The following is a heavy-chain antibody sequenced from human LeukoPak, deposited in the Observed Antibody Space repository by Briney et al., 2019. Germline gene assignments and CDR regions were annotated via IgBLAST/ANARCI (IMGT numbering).Heavy chain of an antibody. CDR3: ARDKSVVVVDNWFDP. V-gene: IGHV4-34*01. J-gene: IGHJ5*02. CDR1: GGSFSGYY. Sequence: PSETLSLTCAVYGGSFSGYYWNWIRQPPGKGLEWIGEINHSGRTNYNPSLKSRVTISVDTSKKQFSLKLSSVTAADTAVYYCARDKSVVVVDNWFDPWGQGTLVTVSS. D-gene: IGHD2-15*01. CDR2: INHSGRT.